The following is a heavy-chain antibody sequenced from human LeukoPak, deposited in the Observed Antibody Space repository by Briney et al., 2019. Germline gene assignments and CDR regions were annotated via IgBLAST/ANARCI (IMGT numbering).Heavy chain of an antibody. J-gene: IGHJ5*02. Sequence: PSETLSLTCTVSGGSVSSADSYWTWIRQPPGNGLEWIGYIYYSGSTNYNPSLKSRVTISVDTSKNQFSLKLSSVTAADTAVYYCARARGELYYDILTGYFRGSGYGLDPWGQGTLVTVPS. V-gene: IGHV4-61*08. CDR2: IYYSGST. D-gene: IGHD3-9*01. CDR1: GGSVSSADSY. CDR3: ARARGELYYDILTGYFRGSGYGLDP.